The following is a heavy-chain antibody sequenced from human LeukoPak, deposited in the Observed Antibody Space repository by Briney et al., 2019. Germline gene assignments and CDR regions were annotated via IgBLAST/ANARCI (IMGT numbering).Heavy chain of an antibody. J-gene: IGHJ4*02. CDR1: GGSISSYY. Sequence: SETLSLTCTVSGGSISSYYWSWIRQPAGKGLEWIGRIYTSGSTNYNPSLKSRVTMSVDTSKNQFSLKLSSVTAADTAVYYCAREGGPPDYGDYVRYDYWGQGTLVTVSS. CDR3: AREGGPPDYGDYVRYDY. V-gene: IGHV4-4*07. D-gene: IGHD4-17*01. CDR2: IYTSGST.